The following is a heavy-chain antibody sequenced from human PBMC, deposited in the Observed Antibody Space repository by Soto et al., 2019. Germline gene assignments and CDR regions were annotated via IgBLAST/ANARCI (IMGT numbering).Heavy chain of an antibody. Sequence: GGSLRLSCAASGFTFSSYAMHWVRQAPGKGLEWVAVISYDGSNKYYADSVKGRFTISRDNSKNTLYLQMNSLRAEDTAVYYCARDRGRVITMIVVVSDYYYGMDVWGQGTTVTVSS. V-gene: IGHV3-30-3*01. CDR1: GFTFSSYA. CDR2: ISYDGSNK. CDR3: ARDRGRVITMIVVVSDYYYGMDV. J-gene: IGHJ6*02. D-gene: IGHD3-22*01.